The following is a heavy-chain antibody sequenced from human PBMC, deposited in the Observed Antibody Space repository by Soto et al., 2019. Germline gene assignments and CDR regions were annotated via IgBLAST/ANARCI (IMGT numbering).Heavy chain of an antibody. CDR1: GFTFSSYS. CDR3: AGTNIPGGLSFDY. CDR2: ISSSSSYI. J-gene: IGHJ4*02. Sequence: EVQLVESGGGLVKPGGSLRLSCAASGFTFSSYSMNWVRQAPGKGLEWVSSISSSSSYIYYADSVKGRFTISRDNAKNSLYLQMNSLRAEDTAVYYCAGTNIPGGLSFDYWGQGTLVTVSS. V-gene: IGHV3-21*01.